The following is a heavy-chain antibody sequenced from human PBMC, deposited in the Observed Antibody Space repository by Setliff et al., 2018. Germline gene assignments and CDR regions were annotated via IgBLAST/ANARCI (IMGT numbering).Heavy chain of an antibody. CDR2: INWNGGNT. D-gene: IGHD2-15*01. J-gene: IGHJ4*02. V-gene: IGHV3-20*04. CDR3: ARTCSGSGSYAGLES. CDR1: GFTFEDYA. Sequence: GGSLRLSCAASGFTFEDYAMSWVRQVPGKGLEWVSGINWNGGNTGYADSVKGRFTISRDNSKNTLYLQMNSLRPADTAVYYCARTCSGSGSYAGLESWGQGTPVTVSS.